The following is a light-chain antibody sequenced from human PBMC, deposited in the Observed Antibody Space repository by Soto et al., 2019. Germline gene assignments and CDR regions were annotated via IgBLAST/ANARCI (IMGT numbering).Light chain of an antibody. CDR3: ISYTSSSTLVV. J-gene: IGLJ2*01. CDR2: DVS. V-gene: IGLV2-14*01. Sequence: QSALTQPASVSGSPGQSITISCTGTSSDVGGYNYVSWYQQHQGKAPKLMIYDVSNRPSGVSNRFSGSKSVNTASLTISGVQAEDEADYYCISYTSSSTLVVFGGGTKLTVL. CDR1: SSDVGGYNY.